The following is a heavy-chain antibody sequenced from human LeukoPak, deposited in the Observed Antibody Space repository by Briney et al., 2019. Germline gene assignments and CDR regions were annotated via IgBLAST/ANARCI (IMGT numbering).Heavy chain of an antibody. V-gene: IGHV1-2*02. CDR3: ARGSYDSSGPGLSAFDI. Sequence: GASVKVSCKPSGYTFTDYFIHWVRQAPGQGLEWMGWINPHSGVTNYAQKFQAGVTLTRDTTITAAYMDLSGLRSDDTGVYYCARGSYDSSGPGLSAFDIWGQGTMVTVSS. J-gene: IGHJ3*02. CDR1: GYTFTDYF. D-gene: IGHD3-22*01. CDR2: INPHSGVT.